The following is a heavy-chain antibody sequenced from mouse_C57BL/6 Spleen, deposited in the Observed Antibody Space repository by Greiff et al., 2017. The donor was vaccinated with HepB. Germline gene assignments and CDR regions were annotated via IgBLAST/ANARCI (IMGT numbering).Heavy chain of an antibody. CDR2: IHPNSGST. V-gene: IGHV1-64*01. CDR3: APFHYGNYEGFAY. D-gene: IGHD2-1*01. CDR1: GYTFTSYW. J-gene: IGHJ3*01. Sequence: QVQLQQPGAELVKPGASVKLSCKASGYTFTSYWMHWVKQRPGQGLEWIGMIHPNSGSTNYNEKFKSKATLTVDKSSSTAYMQLSSLTSEDSAVYYCAPFHYGNYEGFAYWGQGTLVTVSA.